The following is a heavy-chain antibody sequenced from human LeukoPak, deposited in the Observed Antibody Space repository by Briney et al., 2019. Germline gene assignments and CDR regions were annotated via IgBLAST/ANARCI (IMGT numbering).Heavy chain of an antibody. CDR1: GGSIGSYY. D-gene: IGHD3-10*01. J-gene: IGHJ6*02. CDR2: IYTSGST. V-gene: IGHV4-4*07. Sequence: SETLSLTCTVSGGSIGSYYWTWIRQPAGKGLEWIGRIYTSGSTYYNSSLRSRVTMSMDTPTNQFSLKLTSVTAADTAVYYCARAYYFGSGSYGMDVWGQGTTVTVSS. CDR3: ARAYYFGSGSYGMDV.